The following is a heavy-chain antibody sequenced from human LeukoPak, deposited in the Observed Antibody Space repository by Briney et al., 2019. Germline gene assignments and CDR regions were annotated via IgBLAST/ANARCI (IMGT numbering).Heavy chain of an antibody. CDR1: GFTVSSYY. V-gene: IGHV3-30*18. Sequence: GSLRLSCAASGFTVSSYYMSWVRQAPGKGLEWVAVISYDGSNKYYADSVKGRFTISRDNSKNTLYLQMNSLRAEDTAVYYCAKDGHIVATNVLAAAGTSFDYWGQGTLVTVSS. CDR3: AKDGHIVATNVLAAAGTSFDY. CDR2: ISYDGSNK. J-gene: IGHJ4*02. D-gene: IGHD6-13*01.